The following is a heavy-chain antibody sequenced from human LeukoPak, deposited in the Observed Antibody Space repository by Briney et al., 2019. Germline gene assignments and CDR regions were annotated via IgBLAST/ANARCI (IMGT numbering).Heavy chain of an antibody. Sequence: PGGSLRLSCAASGFTFSNAYMNWVRQAPGKGLEWVGRIKSKTDGGTTDYAAPVKGRFTISRDDSKNTLYLQMNSLKTEDTAVYYCTTQHYDYVWGSYLYDYWGQGTLVTVSS. J-gene: IGHJ4*02. D-gene: IGHD3-16*02. CDR3: TTQHYDYVWGSYLYDY. CDR1: GFTFSNAY. CDR2: IKSKTDGGTT. V-gene: IGHV3-15*07.